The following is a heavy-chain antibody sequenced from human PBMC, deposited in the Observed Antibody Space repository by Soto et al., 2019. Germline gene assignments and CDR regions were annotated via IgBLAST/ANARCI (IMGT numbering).Heavy chain of an antibody. CDR2: IYYSGST. Sequence: PSETLSLTCTVCGGSVSSAGDSGTWIRQPPGKGLEWIGYIYYSGSTNYNPSLKSRVTISVDTSKNKFSLKLSSVTAADTAVYYCARSAAGTPPFDYCGPRTPVTVSS. J-gene: IGHJ4*02. D-gene: IGHD6-13*01. V-gene: IGHV4-61*08. CDR3: ARSAAGTPPFDY. CDR1: GGSVSSAGDS.